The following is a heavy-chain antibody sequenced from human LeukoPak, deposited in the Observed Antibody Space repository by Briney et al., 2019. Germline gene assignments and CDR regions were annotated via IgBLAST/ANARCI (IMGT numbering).Heavy chain of an antibody. D-gene: IGHD3-22*01. J-gene: IGHJ4*02. V-gene: IGHV3-23*01. CDR1: GFTFSNYA. Sequence: PGGSLRLSCAASGFTFSNYAMNWVRQAPGKGLEWVSAISGSGGSTYYADSVKGRFTISRDNSKNTLYLQMNNLRAEDTAVYYYAKHPEYYFDSSGYIDYWGQGTLVTVSS. CDR2: ISGSGGST. CDR3: AKHPEYYFDSSGYIDY.